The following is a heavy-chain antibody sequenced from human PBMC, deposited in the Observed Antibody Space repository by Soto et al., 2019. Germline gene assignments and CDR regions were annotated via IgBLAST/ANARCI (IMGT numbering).Heavy chain of an antibody. J-gene: IGHJ4*02. CDR1: GFTFSSYG. D-gene: IGHD2-2*01. CDR3: ATAPAIVLLPAAMGGDY. V-gene: IGHV3-30*03. Sequence: QVQLVESGGGVVQPGRSLRLSCAASGFTFSSYGMHWVRQAPGKGLEWVAVISYDGSNKYYADSVKGRFTISRDNSKNPLYLHMNVLSDDDTAVYYCATAPAIVLLPAAMGGDYWGQGTLVTVSS. CDR2: ISYDGSNK.